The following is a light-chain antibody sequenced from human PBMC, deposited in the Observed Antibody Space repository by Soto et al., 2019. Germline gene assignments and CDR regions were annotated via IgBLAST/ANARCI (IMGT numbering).Light chain of an antibody. CDR1: QSVSSSY. V-gene: IGKV3-20*01. CDR2: GAS. CDR3: QQYGSSPSVT. J-gene: IGKJ3*01. Sequence: EIVLTQSPGTLSLSPGERATLSCRASQSVSSSYLAWYQQKPGQAPRLLIYGASGRATGIPDRFSGSGSGTDFTLTSSRLEPEDFAVYYCQQYGSSPSVTFGPGTKVDI.